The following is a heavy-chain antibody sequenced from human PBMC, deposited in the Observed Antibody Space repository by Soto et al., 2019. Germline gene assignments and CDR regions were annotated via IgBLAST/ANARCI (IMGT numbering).Heavy chain of an antibody. CDR2: IYYSGST. V-gene: IGHV4-59*01. D-gene: IGHD2-2*01. Sequence: PSETLSLTCTVSGGCICSYYWSWIRQPPGKGLEWIGYIYYSGSTNYNPSLKSRVTISVDTSKNHFSLKLSSVTAADTAVYYCARAEYQLLLRYWGQGTLVTVSS. CDR1: GGCICSYY. J-gene: IGHJ4*02. CDR3: ARAEYQLLLRY.